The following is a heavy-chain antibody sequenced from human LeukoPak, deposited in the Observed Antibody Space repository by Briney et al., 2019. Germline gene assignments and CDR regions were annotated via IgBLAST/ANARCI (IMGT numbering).Heavy chain of an antibody. V-gene: IGHV4-59*01. CDR1: GGSISSYY. J-gene: IGHJ4*02. CDR2: IYYSGST. D-gene: IGHD4-11*01. CDR3: ATMTTVTMYSYYFDS. Sequence: SETLSLTCTVSGGSISSYYWSWIRQPPGKGLEWIGYIYYSGSTNYNPSLKSRVTISVDTSKNQFSLRLSSVTAADTAVYSCATMTTVTMYSYYFDSWGQGTLVTVS.